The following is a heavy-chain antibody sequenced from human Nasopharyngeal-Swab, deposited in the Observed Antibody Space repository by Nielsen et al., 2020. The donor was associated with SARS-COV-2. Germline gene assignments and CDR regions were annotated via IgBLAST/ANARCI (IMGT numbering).Heavy chain of an antibody. CDR3: VRDDGDVPGITGSGPPGGF. CDR1: GYRLSELS. D-gene: IGHD6-13*01. V-gene: IGHV1-24*01. Sequence: ASVKVSCKVSGYRLSELSMHWVRQAPGKGLEWMGGFDPEDDEKIYAQNFQGRVTVTRDTSINTVYVELSSLTSDDTAVYYCVRDDGDVPGITGSGPPGGFWGQGTLVTVSS. J-gene: IGHJ4*02. CDR2: FDPEDDEK.